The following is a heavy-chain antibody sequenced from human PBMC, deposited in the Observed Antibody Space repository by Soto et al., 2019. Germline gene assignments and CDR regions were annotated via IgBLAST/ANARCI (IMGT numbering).Heavy chain of an antibody. J-gene: IGHJ4*02. D-gene: IGHD2-15*01. V-gene: IGHV4-59*01. CDR3: AREGGGNCSGGSCYDSFLFDY. CDR1: GGSISSYY. Sequence: SETLSLTCTVSGGSISSYYWSWIRQPPGKGLEWIGYIYYSGSTNYNPSLKSRVTISVDTSKNQFSLKLSSVTAADTAVYYCAREGGGNCSGGSCYDSFLFDYWGQGTLVTVSS. CDR2: IYYSGST.